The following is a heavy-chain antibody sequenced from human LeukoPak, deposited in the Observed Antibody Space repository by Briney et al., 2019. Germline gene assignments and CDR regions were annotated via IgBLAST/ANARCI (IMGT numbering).Heavy chain of an antibody. J-gene: IGHJ6*02. CDR1: GFTFTDAW. V-gene: IGHV3-15*01. Sequence: GGSLRLSCAASGFTFTDAWMSWVRQAPGKGLEWVGRIKSKTDGGTTDYSAPVKGRFTISRDDSKNTLYLQMNSLKTEDTAVYYCTTGPFDYYGSSSYLANGMDVWGQGTTVTVSS. CDR2: IKSKTDGGTT. D-gene: IGHD3-10*01. CDR3: TTGPFDYYGSSSYLANGMDV.